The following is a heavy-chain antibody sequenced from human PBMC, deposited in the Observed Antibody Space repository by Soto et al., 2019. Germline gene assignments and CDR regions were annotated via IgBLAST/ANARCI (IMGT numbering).Heavy chain of an antibody. CDR3: ARDLGMTMTYYFDY. J-gene: IGHJ4*02. Sequence: GASVKVSCKASGYTFTSYAMHWVRQAPGQRLEWMGWINAGNGNTKYSQKFQGRVTITRDTSASTAYMELSSLRSEDTAVYYCARDLGMTMTYYFDYWGQGTLFTVSS. CDR1: GYTFTSYA. D-gene: IGHD3-22*01. V-gene: IGHV1-3*01. CDR2: INAGNGNT.